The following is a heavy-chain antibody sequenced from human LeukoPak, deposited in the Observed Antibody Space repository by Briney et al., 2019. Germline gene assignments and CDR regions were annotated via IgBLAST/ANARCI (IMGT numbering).Heavy chain of an antibody. Sequence: PGRSLRLSCAASGFTFDDYAMHWVRQAPGEGLEWVSGISWNSGSIGYADSVKGRFTISRDNAKNSLYLQMNSLRAEDTALYYCIKGPPIDLEYSRDAFDIWGQGTMVTVSS. J-gene: IGHJ3*02. V-gene: IGHV3-9*01. CDR2: ISWNSGSI. CDR1: GFTFDDYA. D-gene: IGHD6-6*01. CDR3: IKGPPIDLEYSRDAFDI.